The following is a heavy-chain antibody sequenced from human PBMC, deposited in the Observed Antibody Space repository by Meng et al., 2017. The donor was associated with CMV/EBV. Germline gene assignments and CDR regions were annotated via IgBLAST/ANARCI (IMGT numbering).Heavy chain of an antibody. J-gene: IGHJ4*02. CDR3: AKDPGLVITYFDY. CDR2: IRYDRSNK. Sequence: GGSLRLSCAASGFTFSSYGMHWVRQAPGKGLEWVASIRYDRSNKYYADSVKGRFTISRDNSKNTLYLQMNSLRAEDTAVYYCAKDPGLVITYFDYWGQGTLVTVSS. CDR1: GFTFSSYG. V-gene: IGHV3-30*02. D-gene: IGHD3/OR15-3a*01.